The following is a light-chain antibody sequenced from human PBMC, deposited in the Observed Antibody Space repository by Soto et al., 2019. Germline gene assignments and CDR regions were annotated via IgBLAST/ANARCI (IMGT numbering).Light chain of an antibody. J-gene: IGKJ4*01. CDR3: QQFDTYPLT. CDR1: QSLSSSY. CDR2: GAS. V-gene: IGKV3-20*01. Sequence: ENVLTQSPGTLSLSPGERATLSCRASQSLSSSYLAWYQQKPGQAPRLLIYGASSRATGIPERFSGSGSGTDFTLTISSLEPEDFAVYYCQQFDTYPLTFGGGTKVEIK.